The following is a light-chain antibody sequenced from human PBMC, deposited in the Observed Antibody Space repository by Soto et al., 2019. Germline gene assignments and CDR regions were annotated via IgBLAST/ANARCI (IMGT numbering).Light chain of an antibody. J-gene: IGKJ5*01. CDR3: QQRSNWPTIT. V-gene: IGKV3-11*01. Sequence: EIVLTQSPATLSLSPGERATLSCRASQSVSNNYLAWYQQKPCQAPRLLIYGASNRATGIPDRFSGSGSGTDFTLTISSLEPEDFAVYYCQQRSNWPTITVGQGTRLEIK. CDR1: QSVSNNY. CDR2: GAS.